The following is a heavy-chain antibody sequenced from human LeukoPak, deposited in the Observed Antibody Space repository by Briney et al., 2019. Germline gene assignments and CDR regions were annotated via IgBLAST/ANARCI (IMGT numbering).Heavy chain of an antibody. CDR1: GFTFGDYA. D-gene: IGHD1-7*01. CDR3: TRDPENWNYVIDSFDI. J-gene: IGHJ3*02. V-gene: IGHV3-49*03. Sequence: GGSLRLSCTASGFTFGDYAMSWFRQAPGKGLEWVGFIRSKAYGGTTEYAASVKGRFTISRDDSKSIAYLQMNSLKTEDTAVYYCTRDPENWNYVIDSFDIWGQGTMVTVSS. CDR2: IRSKAYGGTT.